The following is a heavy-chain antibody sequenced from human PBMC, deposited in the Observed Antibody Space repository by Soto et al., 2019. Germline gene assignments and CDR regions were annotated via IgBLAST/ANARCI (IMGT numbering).Heavy chain of an antibody. CDR2: INHSGST. CDR1: GGSFSGYY. D-gene: IGHD6-19*01. Sequence: QVQLQQWGAGLLKPSETLSLTCAVYGGSFSGYYWSWIRQPPGTGLEWIGEINHSGSTNYNPSLKSRVTISVDTSKNQFSLKLSSVTAADTAVYYCARLSIAVAGTYDYWGQGTLVTVSS. J-gene: IGHJ4*02. V-gene: IGHV4-34*01. CDR3: ARLSIAVAGTYDY.